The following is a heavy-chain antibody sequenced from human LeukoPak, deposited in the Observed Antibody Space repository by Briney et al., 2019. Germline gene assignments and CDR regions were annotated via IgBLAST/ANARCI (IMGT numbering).Heavy chain of an antibody. CDR2: ISGNGRTT. CDR3: AKEGYSSSWNADFDY. J-gene: IGHJ4*02. V-gene: IGHV3-23*01. D-gene: IGHD6-13*01. Sequence: GGSLRLSCAASGFTFSSYAMSWVRQAPGKGLEWVSAISGNGRTTYYAESVKGRFTISRDNSKNTLYLQMNSLRAEDTAVYDCAKEGYSSSWNADFDYWGQGTLVTVSS. CDR1: GFTFSSYA.